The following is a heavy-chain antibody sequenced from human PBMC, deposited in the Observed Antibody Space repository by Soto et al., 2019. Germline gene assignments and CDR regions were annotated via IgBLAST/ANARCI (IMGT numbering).Heavy chain of an antibody. CDR3: ARDSSAWPNYFDS. D-gene: IGHD6-19*01. J-gene: IGHJ4*02. Sequence: PGGSLRLSCAASAFSFSSYGMHWVRQAPGRGLAWVAFISSDGSDEYYEDSVKGRFTISRDNSRNTLYLQMNSLRPEDTAVYYCARDSSAWPNYFDSWGQGIQVTVSS. CDR2: ISSDGSDE. CDR1: AFSFSSYG. V-gene: IGHV3-30*03.